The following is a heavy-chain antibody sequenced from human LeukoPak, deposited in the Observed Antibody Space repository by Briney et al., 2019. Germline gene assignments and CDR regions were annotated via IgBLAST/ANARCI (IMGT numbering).Heavy chain of an antibody. V-gene: IGHV3-48*02. CDR1: GFTFSSYN. D-gene: IGHD6-6*01. CDR2: ITSSSSTI. J-gene: IGHJ4*02. CDR3: AREYSSSSGSVSDY. Sequence: GGSLRLSCAASGFTFSSYNMNWVRQAPGKGLEWVSYITSSSSTINYADSVKGRFTISRDNAKNSLCLQMNSLRDEDTAVYYCAREYSSSSGSVSDYWGQGTLVTVSS.